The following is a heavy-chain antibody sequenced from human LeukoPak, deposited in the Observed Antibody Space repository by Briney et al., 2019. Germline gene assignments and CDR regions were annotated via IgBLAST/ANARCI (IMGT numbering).Heavy chain of an antibody. CDR3: ARGGFRAYYCDS. D-gene: IGHD3-10*01. V-gene: IGHV3-53*01. J-gene: IGHJ4*02. Sequence: GGSLRLSCAASGFTVSSNYMSWVRQAPGKGLEWVSVIYSGGSTYYADSVKGRFTISRDSSKNTLYLQMNSLRAEDTAVYYCARGGFRAYYCDSWGQGTLVTVSS. CDR1: GFTVSSNY. CDR2: IYSGGST.